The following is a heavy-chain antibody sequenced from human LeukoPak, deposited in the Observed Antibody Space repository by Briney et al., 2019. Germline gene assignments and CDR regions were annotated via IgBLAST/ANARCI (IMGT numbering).Heavy chain of an antibody. V-gene: IGHV5-51*01. Sequence: GESLKISCKGSGYSFTNYWIGWVRQMPGKGLEWMGIIFPADSDTRYSPSFQGQVTISADKSISTAYLQWSSLKASDTAMYYCARTDSSGYLLLDYWGQGTLVTVSS. CDR3: ARTDSSGYLLLDY. J-gene: IGHJ4*02. CDR1: GYSFTNYW. CDR2: IFPADSDT. D-gene: IGHD3-22*01.